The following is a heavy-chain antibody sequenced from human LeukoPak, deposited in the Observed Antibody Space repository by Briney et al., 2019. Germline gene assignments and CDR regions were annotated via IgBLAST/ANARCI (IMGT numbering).Heavy chain of an antibody. V-gene: IGHV4-34*01. CDR1: GGSFSGYY. Sequence: SETLSLTCAVYGGSFSGYYWSWIRQPPGKGLEWIGEINHSGSTNYNPSLKSRVTISVDTSKNQFSLKLSSVTAAATAVYYCARQTGVGLFILPGGQGTLVTVSS. CDR2: INHSGST. J-gene: IGHJ4*02. CDR3: ARQTGVGLFILP. D-gene: IGHD3-3*01.